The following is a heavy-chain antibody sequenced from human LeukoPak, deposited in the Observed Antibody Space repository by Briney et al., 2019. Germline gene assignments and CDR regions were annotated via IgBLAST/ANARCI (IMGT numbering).Heavy chain of an antibody. CDR1: GGSISISNYY. Sequence: SETLSLTCTVSGGSISISNYYWGWIRQPPGKGLEWIGSMSYSGRTYYNPSLKTRVTVSLDTSKNQFSLNLISVTAADTAVYYCARMYIKWGRYLQHWGQGTLVTVSS. D-gene: IGHD1-26*01. J-gene: IGHJ1*01. V-gene: IGHV4-39*07. CDR3: ARMYIKWGRYLQH. CDR2: MSYSGRT.